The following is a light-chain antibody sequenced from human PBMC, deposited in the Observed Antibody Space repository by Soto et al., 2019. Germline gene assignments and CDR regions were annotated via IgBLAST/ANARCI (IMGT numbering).Light chain of an antibody. CDR3: HQYSNWPPWT. Sequence: EIGMTQSPATLSVSPGERATLSCRASQSLSGNLAWYQQKPGQAPRLLIYRASTRATGVPARFSASGSGTEFTLTISSLQSEDSAVYYCHQYSNWPPWTFGPGTKVEIK. V-gene: IGKV3-15*01. CDR2: RAS. CDR1: QSLSGN. J-gene: IGKJ1*01.